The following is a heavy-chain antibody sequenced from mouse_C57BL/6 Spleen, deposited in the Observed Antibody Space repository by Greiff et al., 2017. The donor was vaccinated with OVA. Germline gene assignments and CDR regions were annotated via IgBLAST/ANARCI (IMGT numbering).Heavy chain of an antibody. V-gene: IGHV1-80*01. Sequence: QVQLQQSGAELVKPGASVKISCKASGFAFSSYWMNWVKQRPGKGLEWIGQIYPGDGDTNYNGKFKGKATLTADKSSSTAYMQLSSLTSEDSAVYFCARSDYDYDGGFAYWGQGTLVTVSA. CDR3: ARSDYDYDGGFAY. D-gene: IGHD2-4*01. CDR1: GFAFSSYW. CDR2: IYPGDGDT. J-gene: IGHJ3*01.